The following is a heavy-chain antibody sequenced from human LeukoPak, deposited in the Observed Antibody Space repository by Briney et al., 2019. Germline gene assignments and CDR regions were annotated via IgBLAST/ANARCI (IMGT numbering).Heavy chain of an antibody. CDR2: ISGSGGST. CDR3: AKGFSSSQTRGPFDI. D-gene: IGHD6-13*01. J-gene: IGHJ3*02. V-gene: IGHV3-23*01. CDR1: GLTFSSYA. Sequence: GGSLRLSCAASGLTFSSYAMTWVRQAPGKGLEWVSAISGSGGSTYYSDSVKGRFTISRDNSKNTLYLQMNSLRAEDTAVYYCAKGFSSSQTRGPFDIWGQGTMVTVSS.